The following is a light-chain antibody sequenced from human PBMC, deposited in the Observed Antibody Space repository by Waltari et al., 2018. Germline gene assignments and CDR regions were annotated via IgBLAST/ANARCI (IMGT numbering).Light chain of an antibody. CDR1: LFINNY. Sequence: DIQMTQSPSSLSASVGDRVTITCPAGLFINNYLNWYQQKPGKAPKLLIYAASTLHSGVPSRFSGSGSGTDFTLTVSSLQADDFATYYCLQTLTTPLTFGGGTKVEIK. V-gene: IGKV1-39*01. CDR2: AAS. CDR3: LQTLTTPLT. J-gene: IGKJ4*01.